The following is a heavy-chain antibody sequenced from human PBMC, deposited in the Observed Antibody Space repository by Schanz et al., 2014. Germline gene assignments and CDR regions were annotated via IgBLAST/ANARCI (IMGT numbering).Heavy chain of an antibody. CDR2: VSSYDTTV. V-gene: IGHV3-11*01. CDR3: AKGRGSWGYFFDY. CDR1: GFTFADYY. Sequence: QVQLLESGGGLFKPGGSLRLSCAGSGFTFADYYMTWIRQAPGKGLEWISYVSSYDTTVSYADSVKGRFTISRDNAKNSLYLQMNSLRAEDTAVYYCAKGRGSWGYFFDYWGQGTLVTVSS. D-gene: IGHD6-13*01. J-gene: IGHJ4*02.